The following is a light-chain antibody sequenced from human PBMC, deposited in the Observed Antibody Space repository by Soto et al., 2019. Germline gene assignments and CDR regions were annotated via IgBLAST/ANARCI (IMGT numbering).Light chain of an antibody. CDR1: QSVSSSY. Sequence: EIVLTQSPGTLSLSPGERATLSCRASQSVSSSYLAWYQQKPGQAPRLLIYGASSRATGIPDRFSGSGSGTDVTLTISRLEPEDLAVYYCQQYGRSPRTFGQGTKVEIK. CDR3: QQYGRSPRT. V-gene: IGKV3-20*01. CDR2: GAS. J-gene: IGKJ1*01.